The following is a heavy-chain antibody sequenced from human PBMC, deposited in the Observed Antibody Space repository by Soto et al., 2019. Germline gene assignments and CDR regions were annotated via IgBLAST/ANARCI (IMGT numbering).Heavy chain of an antibody. CDR1: GFTFSSYG. Sequence: GGSLRLSCAASGFTFSSYGMHWVRQAPGKGLEWVAVIWYDGSNKYYADSVKGRFTISRDNSKNTLYLQMNSLRAEDTAVYYCARGLLVGQYYYYGMDVWGQGTTVTVSS. CDR3: ARGLLVGQYYYYGMDV. D-gene: IGHD3-16*01. CDR2: IWYDGSNK. J-gene: IGHJ6*02. V-gene: IGHV3-33*01.